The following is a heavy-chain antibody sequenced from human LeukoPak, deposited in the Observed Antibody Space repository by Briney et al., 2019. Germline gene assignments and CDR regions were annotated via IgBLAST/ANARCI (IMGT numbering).Heavy chain of an antibody. Sequence: SETLSLTCVVYGGSFSGYYWSWIRQPPGKGQEWIGEINHSGSTNYNPSLKSRVTISVDTSKNQFSLKLSSVTAADTAVYYCARATMVRGVIEFDYWGQGTLVTVFS. V-gene: IGHV4-34*01. CDR3: ARATMVRGVIEFDY. CDR1: GGSFSGYY. D-gene: IGHD3-10*01. J-gene: IGHJ4*02. CDR2: INHSGST.